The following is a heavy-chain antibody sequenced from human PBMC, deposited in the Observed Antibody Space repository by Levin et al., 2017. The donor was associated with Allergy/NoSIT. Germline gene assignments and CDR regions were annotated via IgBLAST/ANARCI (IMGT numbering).Heavy chain of an antibody. CDR1: GFTFSSYW. Sequence: LSLTCAASGFTFSSYWMSWVRQAPGKGLEWVANIKQDGSEKYYVDSVKGRFTISRDNAKNSLYLQMNSLRAEDTAVYYCARGEEMASPFDYWGQGTLVTVSS. CDR2: IKQDGSEK. J-gene: IGHJ4*02. D-gene: IGHD5-24*01. CDR3: ARGEEMASPFDY. V-gene: IGHV3-7*01.